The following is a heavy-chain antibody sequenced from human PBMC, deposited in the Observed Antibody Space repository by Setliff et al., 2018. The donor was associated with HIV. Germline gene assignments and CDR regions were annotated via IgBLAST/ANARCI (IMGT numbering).Heavy chain of an antibody. D-gene: IGHD3-22*01. V-gene: IGHV1-69*05. CDR2: IIPFFGTT. Sequence: GASVKVSCKTSGDTFSSYSVSWVRQAPGQGLQWMGGIIPFFGTTNYAQKFQDRVRITTDEAAPAAPATTVYMELSSLRSDDTAVYYCARGRRSDYYDSDGYLYYYFDLGGRGTLVTVSS. CDR1: GDTFSSYS. J-gene: IGHJ2*01. CDR3: ARGRRSDYYDSDGYLYYYFDL.